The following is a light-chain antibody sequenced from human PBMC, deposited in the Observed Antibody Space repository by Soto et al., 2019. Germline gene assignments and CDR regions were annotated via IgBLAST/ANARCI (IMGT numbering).Light chain of an antibody. Sequence: QSVLTQPASVSGSPGQSITISCTGTSSDIGGFNFVSWYQQHPGKVPKLMIYDVNNRPSGVSDRFSGSKSGNTASLTISGRQAEDEAEYYCSSYTSSSTPEVFGTGTKLTVL. CDR2: DVN. J-gene: IGLJ1*01. CDR1: SSDIGGFNF. V-gene: IGLV2-14*01. CDR3: SSYTSSSTPEV.